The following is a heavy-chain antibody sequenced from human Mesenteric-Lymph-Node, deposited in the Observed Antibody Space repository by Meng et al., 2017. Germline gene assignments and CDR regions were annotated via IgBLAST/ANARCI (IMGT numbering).Heavy chain of an antibody. CDR1: GYTFTSYY. CDR2: INPIFGTA. V-gene: IGHV1-46*01. CDR3: ASALRLSSSGWSLDY. J-gene: IGHJ4*02. Sequence: QVELVQSGGEVKKTGASVKVSCKASGYTFTSYYMHWVRQAPGQGLEWMGIINPIFGTANYAQKFQGRVTITADKSTSTAYMELSSLRSEDTAVYYCASALRLSSSGWSLDYWGQGTLVTVSS. D-gene: IGHD6-19*01.